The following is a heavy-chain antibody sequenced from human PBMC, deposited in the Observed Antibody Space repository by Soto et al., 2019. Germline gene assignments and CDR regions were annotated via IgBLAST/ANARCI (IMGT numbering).Heavy chain of an antibody. CDR2: INPSGGST. Sequence: ASVKVSCKASGYTFTSYGISWVRQAPGQGLEWMGIINPSGGSTSYAQKFQGRVTMTRDTSTSTVYMELSSLRSEDTAVYYCARSTYYYDSSGSTDDAFDIWGQGTMVTVSS. CDR3: ARSTYYYDSSGSTDDAFDI. CDR1: GYTFTSYG. J-gene: IGHJ3*02. D-gene: IGHD3-22*01. V-gene: IGHV1-46*03.